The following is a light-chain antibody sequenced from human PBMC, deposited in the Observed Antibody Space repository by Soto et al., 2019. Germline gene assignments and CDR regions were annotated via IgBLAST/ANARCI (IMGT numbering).Light chain of an antibody. CDR3: QQYNNSPWT. CDR1: QSINNW. Sequence: DIQMTQSPSTLSASVGDRVTITCRASQSINNWLAWYQQKPGKAPNLLIFKASTLASGVPSRFSGSGSGTEFTLTISSLQPDDVATYYCQQYNNSPWTFGQGTKVEVK. V-gene: IGKV1-5*03. CDR2: KAS. J-gene: IGKJ1*01.